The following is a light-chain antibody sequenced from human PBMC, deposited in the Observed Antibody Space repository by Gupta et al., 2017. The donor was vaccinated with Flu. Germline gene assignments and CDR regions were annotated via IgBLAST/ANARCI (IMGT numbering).Light chain of an antibody. J-gene: IGLJ3*02. V-gene: IGLV3-21*02. CDR1: LGGSKR. CDR3: QVYDSSSDHQV. CDR2: DDS. Sequence: GQTASIGCGANLGGSKRVRWYQQRPGQAPVLVVYDDSDRPSGIPERFSGSNSGTTATLTISGVEAGDEADYYCQVYDSSSDHQVFGGGTTLTVL.